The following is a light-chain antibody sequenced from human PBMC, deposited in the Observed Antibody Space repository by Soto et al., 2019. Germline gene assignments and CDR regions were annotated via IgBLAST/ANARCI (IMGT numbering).Light chain of an antibody. Sequence: EIVLTQSPGTLSLSPGERATLSCRASQSISSSYLAWYQQKPGQAPRLLIYGASSRAIGIPDRFSGGGSGTDFTLTISRLEPEDFAVYYCQQYGGSPYTFGQGTKLEIK. V-gene: IGKV3-20*01. J-gene: IGKJ2*01. CDR3: QQYGGSPYT. CDR2: GAS. CDR1: QSISSSY.